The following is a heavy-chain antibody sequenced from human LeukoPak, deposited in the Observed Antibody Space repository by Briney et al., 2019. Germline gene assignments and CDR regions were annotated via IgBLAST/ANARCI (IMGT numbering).Heavy chain of an antibody. J-gene: IGHJ4*02. V-gene: IGHV3-53*01. CDR2: IYSGGST. D-gene: IGHD3-10*01. CDR1: GFTVSSSY. Sequence: PGGSLRLSCAASGFTVSSSYMSWVRQAPEKGLEWVSVIYSGGSTYYADSVKGRFTIARDNSKNTLYLQMNSLRAEDTAVYYCSYMVRGVTNHPIYWGQGTLVTVSS. CDR3: SYMVRGVTNHPIY.